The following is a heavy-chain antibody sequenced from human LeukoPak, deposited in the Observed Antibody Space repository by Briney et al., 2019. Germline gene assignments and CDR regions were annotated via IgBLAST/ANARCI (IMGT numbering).Heavy chain of an antibody. CDR2: ISYDGNNI. CDR1: GFTFSTYG. CDR3: AKEELPYCGGDCYSYGYFDL. Sequence: GGSLRLSCAASGFTFSTYGMHWVRQPPGKGLEWVALISYDGNNIYYGDSVKGRFTISRDNSKNTLYLQMYSLRADDTAVYFCAKEELPYCGGDCYSYGYFDLWGRGTLVTVSS. J-gene: IGHJ2*01. V-gene: IGHV3-30*18. D-gene: IGHD2-21*02.